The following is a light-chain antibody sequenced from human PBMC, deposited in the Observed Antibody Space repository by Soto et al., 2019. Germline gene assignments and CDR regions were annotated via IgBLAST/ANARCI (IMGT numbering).Light chain of an antibody. CDR3: QQRDSWPLT. V-gene: IGKV3-11*01. CDR2: DVS. J-gene: IGKJ4*01. CDR1: ESVGSD. Sequence: ENVLTQSPATLSLSPGEGATLSCRASESVGSDLAWYQQKPGQPPRLLIYDVSGRGTGVPARFSGSGSGTDFTLTISSLEPEDFAVYYCQQRDSWPLTFGGGTKVEIK.